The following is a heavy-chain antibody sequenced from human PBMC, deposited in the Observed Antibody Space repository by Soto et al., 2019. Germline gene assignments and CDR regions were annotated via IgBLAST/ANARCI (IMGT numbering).Heavy chain of an antibody. J-gene: IGHJ6*02. V-gene: IGHV1-69*06. CDR1: GGTFGNYD. CDR2: IIPIFKTA. D-gene: IGHD1-20*01. CDR3: ARVSITGIYGEDV. Sequence: QQQLVQSGAEVKKPGSSVKVSCTSSGGTFGNYDISWVRQAPGQGLEWMGKIIPIFKTANNAQKVKGRITMTADSSTSTDIAYMELSSLRSEDTALYYCARVSITGIYGEDVWGQGTTVTVSS.